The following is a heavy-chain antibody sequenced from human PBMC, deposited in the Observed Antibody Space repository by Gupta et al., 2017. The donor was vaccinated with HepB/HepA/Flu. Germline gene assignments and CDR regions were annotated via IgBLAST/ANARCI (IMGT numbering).Heavy chain of an antibody. J-gene: IGHJ4*02. CDR2: IYYSGST. Sequence: QVQQQESGPGLVKPSETLSLTCTVSGGSISSYYWSWIRQPPGKGLEWIGYIYYSGSTNYNPSLKSRVTISVDTSKNQFSLKLSSVTAADTAVYYCARDFDYWGQGTLVTVSS. CDR1: GGSISSYY. CDR3: ARDFDY. V-gene: IGHV4-59*01.